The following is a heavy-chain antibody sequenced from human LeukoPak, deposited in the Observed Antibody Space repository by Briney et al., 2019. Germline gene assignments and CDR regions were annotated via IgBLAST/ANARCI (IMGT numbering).Heavy chain of an antibody. CDR1: GFTFSSYG. V-gene: IGHV3-7*04. Sequence: PGGSLRLSCAASGFTFSSYGMSWVRQAPGKGLEWVASINEDGSEIHYVGSVKGRFTISRDNAKDSLYLQMNSLTAEDTAMYYCVRAYHPGGWFDPWGQGTLVTVSS. CDR2: INEDGSEI. CDR3: VRAYHPGGWFDP. J-gene: IGHJ5*02. D-gene: IGHD2-21*01.